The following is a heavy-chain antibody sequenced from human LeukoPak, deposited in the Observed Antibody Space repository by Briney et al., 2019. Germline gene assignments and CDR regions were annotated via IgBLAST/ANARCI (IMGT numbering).Heavy chain of an antibody. CDR1: GYTFTSYY. Sequence: ASVKVSCKASGYTFTSYYMHWVRQAPGQGLEWMGIINPSGGSTSYAQKFQGRVTMTRNTSISTAYMELSSLRSEDTAVYYCARKIGWDFDYWGQGTLVTVSS. V-gene: IGHV1-46*01. J-gene: IGHJ4*02. D-gene: IGHD3-16*01. CDR3: ARKIGWDFDY. CDR2: INPSGGST.